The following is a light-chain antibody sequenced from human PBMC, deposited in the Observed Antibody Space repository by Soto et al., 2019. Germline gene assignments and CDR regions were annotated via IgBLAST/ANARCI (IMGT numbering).Light chain of an antibody. CDR3: QQYGDSRT. V-gene: IGKV3-20*01. Sequence: ETVLTQSPGTLSLSPGERATLSCRASHSIGSSQLAWYQQKPGQAPKVLIYGASSRATGIPDRFSGSGSGTDFTLTISRLEPEDFAVYYCQQYGDSRTFGQGTKVEIK. CDR1: HSIGSSQ. CDR2: GAS. J-gene: IGKJ1*01.